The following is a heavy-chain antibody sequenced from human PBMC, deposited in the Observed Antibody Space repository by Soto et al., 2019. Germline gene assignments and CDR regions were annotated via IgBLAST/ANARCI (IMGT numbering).Heavy chain of an antibody. CDR2: ISAYNGNT. D-gene: IGHD6-13*01. CDR1: GYTFTSYG. J-gene: IGHJ4*02. V-gene: IGHV1-18*01. Sequence: ASVKVSCKASGYTFTSYGISWVRQAPGQGLEWMGWISAYNGNTNYAQKLQGRVTMTTDTSTSTAYMELRSLRSDDTAVYYCARDLSIAAAGTFFDYWGQGTLVNVAS. CDR3: ARDLSIAAAGTFFDY.